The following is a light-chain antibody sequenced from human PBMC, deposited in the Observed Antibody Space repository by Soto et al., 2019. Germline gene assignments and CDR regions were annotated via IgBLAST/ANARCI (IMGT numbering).Light chain of an antibody. CDR2: EVS. Sequence: QSALTQPPSASGSPGQSVTISCAGTSSDAANYNSVSWYQQHPGKAPTLIIYEVSERPSGVPDRFSGSKSGNTASLTVSGLQAEDDSDYYCSSYAGTNSVVFGGGTKVTVL. CDR1: SSDAANYNS. J-gene: IGLJ2*01. V-gene: IGLV2-8*01. CDR3: SSYAGTNSVV.